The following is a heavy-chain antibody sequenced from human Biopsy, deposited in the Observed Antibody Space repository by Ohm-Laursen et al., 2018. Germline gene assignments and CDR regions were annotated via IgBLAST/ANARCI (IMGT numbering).Heavy chain of an antibody. Sequence: SLRLSCSASGFTFSDYWMGWVRQAPGKGLEWVANIKQDGNEKYYVDSVMGRFTISRDNGKNSLYLQMNSLRAKDTAVYYCARARGSGRLRYHFDYWGQGTLVTVSS. CDR1: GFTFSDYW. CDR3: ARARGSGRLRYHFDY. D-gene: IGHD1-26*01. J-gene: IGHJ4*02. V-gene: IGHV3-7*01. CDR2: IKQDGNEK.